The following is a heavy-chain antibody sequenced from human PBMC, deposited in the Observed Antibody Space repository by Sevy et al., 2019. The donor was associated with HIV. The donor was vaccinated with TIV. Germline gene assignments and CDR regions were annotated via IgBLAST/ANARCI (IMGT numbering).Heavy chain of an antibody. CDR1: GYTFTGYY. Sequence: ASVKVSCKASGYTFTGYYMHWVRQAPGQGLEWMGWINPNSGGTNYAQKFQGRVTMTRDTSISTAYMELSRLGSDDTAVYYCARVPSCGADCYSVPYFDYWGQGTLVTVSS. D-gene: IGHD2-21*02. CDR3: ARVPSCGADCYSVPYFDY. CDR2: INPNSGGT. V-gene: IGHV1-2*02. J-gene: IGHJ4*02.